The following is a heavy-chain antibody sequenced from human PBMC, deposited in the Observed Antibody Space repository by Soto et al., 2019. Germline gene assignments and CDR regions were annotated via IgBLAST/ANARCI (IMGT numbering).Heavy chain of an antibody. V-gene: IGHV3-33*08. Sequence: SLRLSCAASGFTFSSDWMHWVRQAPGKGLEWVAVIWYDGSNKYYADSVKGRFTISRDNSKNTLYLQVNSLRAEDTAVYYCARVPPYYYGSGRPAAYGMDVWGQGTTVTVSS. CDR3: ARVPPYYYGSGRPAAYGMDV. D-gene: IGHD3-10*01. CDR2: IWYDGSNK. CDR1: GFTFSSDW. J-gene: IGHJ6*02.